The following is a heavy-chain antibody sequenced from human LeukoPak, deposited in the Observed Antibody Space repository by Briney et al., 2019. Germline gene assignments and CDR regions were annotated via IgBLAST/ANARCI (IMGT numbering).Heavy chain of an antibody. CDR1: GYTFTGYY. J-gene: IGHJ6*03. Sequence: ASVKVSCKASGYTFTGYYMHWVRQAPGQGLEWMGWINPNSGGTNYAQKFQGRVTMTRDTSISTAYMELSRLRSDDTAVYYCARDPHILYYMDVWGKGTTVTVSS. CDR3: ARDPHILYYMDV. CDR2: INPNSGGT. V-gene: IGHV1-2*02.